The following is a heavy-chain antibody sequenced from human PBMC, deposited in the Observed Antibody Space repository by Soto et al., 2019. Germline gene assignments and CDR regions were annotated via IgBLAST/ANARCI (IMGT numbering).Heavy chain of an antibody. Sequence: PSETLSLTCTVSGGSISSGGYYWSWLRQHPGKGLEWIGYIYYSGSTYYNPSLKSRVTISVDTSKNQFSLKLSSVTAADTAVYYCARDFGCYYDSSGCYFDYWGQGTLVTVSS. CDR2: IYYSGST. V-gene: IGHV4-31*03. J-gene: IGHJ4*02. CDR3: ARDFGCYYDSSGCYFDY. D-gene: IGHD3-22*01. CDR1: GGSISSGGYY.